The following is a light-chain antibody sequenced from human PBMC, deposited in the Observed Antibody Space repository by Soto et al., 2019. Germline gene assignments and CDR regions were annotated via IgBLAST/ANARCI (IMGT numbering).Light chain of an antibody. CDR2: DAS. V-gene: IGKV1-5*01. CDR3: HSRA. CDR1: QTISRW. Sequence: DIQMTQSPSTLSASVGDTVTVTCRASQTISRWLAWYQQKPGRAPKLLIYDASTLESGVPSRFSGSGSETEFTLTISRLRPDDFATYFCHSRAFGQGTRLEI. J-gene: IGKJ5*01.